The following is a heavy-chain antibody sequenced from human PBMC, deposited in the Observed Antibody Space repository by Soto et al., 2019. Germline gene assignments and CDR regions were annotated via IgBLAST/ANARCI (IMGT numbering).Heavy chain of an antibody. Sequence: EVQLLESGGGLVQPGGSLRLSCAASGFTFSSYAMSWVRQAPGKGLEWVSAISGSGGSTYYADSVKGRFTISRDNSKNTLYLQRNSLRAEDTAVYYCAKDHGVTGTELERGLPHNSHAYYFDYWGQGTLVTVSS. CDR2: ISGSGGST. J-gene: IGHJ4*02. D-gene: IGHD1-1*01. CDR3: AKDHGVTGTELERGLPHNSHAYYFDY. CDR1: GFTFSSYA. V-gene: IGHV3-23*01.